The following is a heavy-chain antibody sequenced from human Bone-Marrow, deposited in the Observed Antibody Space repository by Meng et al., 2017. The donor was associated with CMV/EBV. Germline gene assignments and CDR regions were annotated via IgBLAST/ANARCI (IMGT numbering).Heavy chain of an antibody. CDR2: TFYSGST. D-gene: IGHD2-2*02. Sequence: SETLSLTCTVSGGSIGHHYWSWIRQPPGKGLEWIGYTFYSGSTKYNPSLTSRVTISVDTSKNQFSLKLSSVTAADTAVYYCATISYTPQGGFDPWGQGTRVTVSS. V-gene: IGHV4-59*11. J-gene: IGHJ5*02. CDR3: ATISYTPQGGFDP. CDR1: GGSIGHHY.